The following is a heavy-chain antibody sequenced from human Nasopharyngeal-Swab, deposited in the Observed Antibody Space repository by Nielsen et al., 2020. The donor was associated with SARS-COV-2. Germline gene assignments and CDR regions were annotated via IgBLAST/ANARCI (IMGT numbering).Heavy chain of an antibody. J-gene: IGHJ6*03. CDR2: ITRSGNT. CDR3: ARVNNGGGIVPASYSFFMDV. Sequence: SKTLSLTCSLHGLAFSGYHWGWIRQSPGKGLEWIGDITRSGNTNYNPALKSRVTMSVATSKDEFSLKLTSVTAADTAIYFCARVNNGGGIVPASYSFFMDVWGKGTSVAVSS. D-gene: IGHD2-2*01. CDR1: GLAFSGYH. V-gene: IGHV4-34*01.